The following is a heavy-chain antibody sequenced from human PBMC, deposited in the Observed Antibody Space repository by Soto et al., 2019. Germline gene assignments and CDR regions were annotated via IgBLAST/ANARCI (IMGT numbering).Heavy chain of an antibody. V-gene: IGHV4-59*01. CDR2: IYYSGST. CDR3: ARFSSDCSSTSCYVFDY. D-gene: IGHD2-2*01. J-gene: IGHJ4*02. CDR1: GGSISSYY. Sequence: PSETLSLTCTVSGGSISSYYWSWIRQPPGKGLEWIGYIYYSGSTNYNPSLKSRVTISVDTSKNQFSLKLSSVTAADTAVYYCARFSSDCSSTSCYVFDYWGKGALVTVSS.